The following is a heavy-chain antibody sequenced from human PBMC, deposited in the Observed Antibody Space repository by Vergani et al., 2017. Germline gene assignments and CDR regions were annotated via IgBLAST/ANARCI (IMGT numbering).Heavy chain of an antibody. CDR1: GFTFSSYE. CDR2: ISSSGSTI. Sequence: EVQLVESGGGLVQPGGSLRLSCAASGFTFSSYEMNWVRQAPGKGLEWVSYISSSGSTIYYADSVKGRFTISRDNAKNSLYLQMNSLRAEDTAVYYCARVDSSSFYSYYYYMDVWGKGTTVTVSS. V-gene: IGHV3-48*03. J-gene: IGHJ6*03. CDR3: ARVDSSSFYSYYYYMDV. D-gene: IGHD6-6*01.